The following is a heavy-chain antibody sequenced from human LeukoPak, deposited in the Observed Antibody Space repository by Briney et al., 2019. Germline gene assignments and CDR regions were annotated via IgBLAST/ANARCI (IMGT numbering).Heavy chain of an antibody. J-gene: IGHJ4*02. CDR1: GYTFTSYD. CDR2: MNPDRGAT. CDR3: AKSEMGGGVKFDY. V-gene: IGHV1-8*01. Sequence: ASVKVSCKASGYTFTSYDINWVGQATGQGLEWMGWMNPDRGATGYEQKFQGRVTMTRDTSISTAYLELTSLTSEDTAVYYCAKSEMGGGVKFDYWGQGTLVTVSS. D-gene: IGHD3-16*01.